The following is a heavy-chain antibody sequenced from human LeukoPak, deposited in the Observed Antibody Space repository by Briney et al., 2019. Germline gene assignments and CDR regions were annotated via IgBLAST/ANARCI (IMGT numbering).Heavy chain of an antibody. J-gene: IGHJ6*02. CDR3: ARGSKLVGVVVRSYYYYGMDV. V-gene: IGHV1-2*02. Sequence: GASVKVSCKASGYTFTGYYMHWVRQAPGQGLEWMGWINPNSGGTNYAQKFQGRVTMTRDTSISTAYMELSRLRSDDTAVYYCARGSKLVGVVVRSYYYYGMDVWGQGTTVTVSS. CDR1: GYTFTGYY. CDR2: INPNSGGT. D-gene: IGHD3-3*01.